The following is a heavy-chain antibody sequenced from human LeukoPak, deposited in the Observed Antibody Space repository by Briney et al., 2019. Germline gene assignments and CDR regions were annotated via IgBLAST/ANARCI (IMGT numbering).Heavy chain of an antibody. CDR1: GGSISSGSYY. CDR2: IYTSGST. V-gene: IGHV4-61*02. Sequence: SQTLSLTCTVSGGSISSGSYYWSWIRQPAGKGLEWIGRIYTSGSTNYNPSLKSRVTISVDTSKNQFSLKLSSVTAADTAVYCCARDRKYYYDSSGYYNYYFDYWGQGTLVTVSS. CDR3: ARDRKYYYDSSGYYNYYFDY. D-gene: IGHD3-22*01. J-gene: IGHJ4*02.